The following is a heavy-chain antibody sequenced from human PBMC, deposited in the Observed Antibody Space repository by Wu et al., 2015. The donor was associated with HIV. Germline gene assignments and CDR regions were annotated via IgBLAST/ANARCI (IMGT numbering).Heavy chain of an antibody. CDR1: GYIFTTYY. D-gene: IGHD5-18*01. CDR3: ARNVDTADYYYMDV. J-gene: IGHJ6*03. CDR2: INPSGSST. V-gene: IGHV1-46*01. Sequence: QVQLVQSGAEVKKPGASVKVSCKASGYIFTTYYVHWVRQAPGQGLEWMGVINPSGSSTTYTQKFQGRVTITADESTSTAYMELSSLRSEDTAVYYCARNVDTADYYYMDVWGKGTTVTVSS.